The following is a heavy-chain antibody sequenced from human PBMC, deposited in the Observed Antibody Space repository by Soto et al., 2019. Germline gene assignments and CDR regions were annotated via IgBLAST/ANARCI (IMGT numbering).Heavy chain of an antibody. CDR3: AILPMGGHLVY. Sequence: GGSLKISCKGSGSSFTSYWIGWVRQMPGKGLEWLGIIYPGDSDTRYSPSFQGQVTISADKSISTAYLQWSSLKASDTAMYDCAILPMGGHLVYWGQGTLVTVSS. D-gene: IGHD2-15*01. J-gene: IGHJ4*02. CDR1: GSSFTSYW. V-gene: IGHV5-51*01. CDR2: IYPGDSDT.